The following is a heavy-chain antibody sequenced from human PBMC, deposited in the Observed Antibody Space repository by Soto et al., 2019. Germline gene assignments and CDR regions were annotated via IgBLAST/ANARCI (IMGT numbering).Heavy chain of an antibody. Sequence: ASVKVSCKASGFTFTSSALQWVRQARGQRLEWIGWIVVGSGNTNYAQKFQERVTITRDMSTSTAYMELSSLRSEDTAVYYCAAGYYDSSGYYFEAFDIWGQGTMVTVSS. J-gene: IGHJ3*02. D-gene: IGHD3-22*01. V-gene: IGHV1-58*01. CDR1: GFTFTSSA. CDR2: IVVGSGNT. CDR3: AAGYYDSSGYYFEAFDI.